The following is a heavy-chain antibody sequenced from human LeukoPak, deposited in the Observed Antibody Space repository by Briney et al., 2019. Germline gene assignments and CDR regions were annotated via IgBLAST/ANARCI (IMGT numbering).Heavy chain of an antibody. CDR1: GGSFSGYY. Sequence: SETLSLTCAGYGGSFSGYYWSWIRQPPGKGLEWIGEINHSGSTNYNPSLKSRVTISVDTSKNQFSLKLSSVTAADTAVYYCARGAAYYYGSGSYKYWFDPWGQGTLVTVSS. J-gene: IGHJ5*02. CDR2: INHSGST. V-gene: IGHV4-34*01. D-gene: IGHD3-10*01. CDR3: ARGAAYYYGSGSYKYWFDP.